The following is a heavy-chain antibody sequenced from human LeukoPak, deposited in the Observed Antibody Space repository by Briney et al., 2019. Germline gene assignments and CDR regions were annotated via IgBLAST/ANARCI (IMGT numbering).Heavy chain of an antibody. V-gene: IGHV4-34*01. D-gene: IGHD5-18*01. CDR3: ARHYSYGDSYYFDY. CDR2: INHSGST. J-gene: IGHJ4*02. Sequence: SETLSLTCAVYGGSFSGYYWSWIRQPPGKGLEWIGEINHSGSTNYNPSLKSRVTISVDTSKNQSSLKLSSVTAADTAVYYCARHYSYGDSYYFDYWGQGTLVTVSS. CDR1: GGSFSGYY.